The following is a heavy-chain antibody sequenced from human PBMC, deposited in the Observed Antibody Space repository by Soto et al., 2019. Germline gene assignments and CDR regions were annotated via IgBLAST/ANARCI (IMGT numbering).Heavy chain of an antibody. J-gene: IGHJ4*02. CDR1: GYTFTRHG. D-gene: IGHD3-3*01. CDR2: ISAYNGNT. CDR3: ARDPRRITIFGVVPSDY. V-gene: IGHV1-18*01. Sequence: GASVKVSCKASGYTFTRHGISWVRQAHGQGLERKGWISAYNGNTNYARKHQGRVTMTTDTSTSTAYMELRSLRSDDTAVYYCARDPRRITIFGVVPSDYWGQGTLGTSPQ.